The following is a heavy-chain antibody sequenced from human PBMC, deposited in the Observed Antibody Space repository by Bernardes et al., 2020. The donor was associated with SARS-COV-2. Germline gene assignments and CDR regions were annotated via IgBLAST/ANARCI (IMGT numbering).Heavy chain of an antibody. J-gene: IGHJ6*02. D-gene: IGHD1-26*01. CDR1: GGTFSSYT. Sequence: VKVSCKASGGTFSSYTISWVRQAPGQGLEWMGRIIPILGIANYAQKFQGRVTITADKSTSTAYMELSSLRSEDTAVYYCARLSSGSYYYYYGMDVWGQGTTVTVSS. V-gene: IGHV1-69*02. CDR2: IIPILGIA. CDR3: ARLSSGSYYYYYGMDV.